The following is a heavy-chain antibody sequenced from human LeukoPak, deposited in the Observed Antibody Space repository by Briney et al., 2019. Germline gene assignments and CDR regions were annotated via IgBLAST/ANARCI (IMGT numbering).Heavy chain of an antibody. CDR1: GYSISSGYY. CDR2: IYHSGST. Sequence: SETLSLTCTVSGYSISSGYYWGWIRQPPGKGLEWIGSIYHSGSTYYNPSLKSRVTISVDTSKNQFSLKLSSETAADTAVYYCARVQRGYSGRTTPQNNWFDPWGQGTLVTVSS. J-gene: IGHJ5*02. CDR3: ARVQRGYSGRTTPQNNWFDP. V-gene: IGHV4-38-2*02. D-gene: IGHD5-12*01.